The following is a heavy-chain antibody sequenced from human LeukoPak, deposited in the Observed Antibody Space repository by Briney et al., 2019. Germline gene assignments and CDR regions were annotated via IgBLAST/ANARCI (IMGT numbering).Heavy chain of an antibody. CDR2: IRSKANSYAT. CDR1: GFSFSTYA. J-gene: IGHJ4*02. CDR3: TRLRCSSTSCYLDY. D-gene: IGHD2-2*01. V-gene: IGHV3-73*01. Sequence: GSLRLSCAASGFSFSTYAMSWVRQASGKGLEWVGRIRSKANSYATAYAASVKGRFTISRDDSKNTAYLQMNSLKTEDTAVYYCTRLRCSSTSCYLDYWGQGTLVTVSS.